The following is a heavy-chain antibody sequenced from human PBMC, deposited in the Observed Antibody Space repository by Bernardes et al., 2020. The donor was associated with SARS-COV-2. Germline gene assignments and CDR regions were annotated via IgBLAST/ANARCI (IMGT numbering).Heavy chain of an antibody. V-gene: IGHV4-59*01. D-gene: IGHD2-2*01. CDR1: CGSIISYY. Sequence: IPSLSFAVSCGSIISYYWSWIRRQPWKGLEWIGSIYYSGSPNYNPSLKSRVTISVDTSTNQFSLKLSSVTAAATAVYYCARVGCSSTSCYQLDYWGQGTLVTVSS. CDR3: ARVGCSSTSCYQLDY. J-gene: IGHJ4*02. CDR2: IYYSGSP.